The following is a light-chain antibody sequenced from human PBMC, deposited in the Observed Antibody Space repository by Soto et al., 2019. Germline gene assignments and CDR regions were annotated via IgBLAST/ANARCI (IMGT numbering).Light chain of an antibody. V-gene: IGLV3-21*04. CDR3: QVWDSSSDHPYV. CDR1: NIGSKS. Sequence: SYELTQPPSVSVAPGRTARITCDGNNIGSKSVRWYQQKPGQAPVLVIYYDSDRPSGLPERFSGSNSGNTATLTISRVESGDEADYYCQVWDSSSDHPYVFGTGTKLTVL. CDR2: YDS. J-gene: IGLJ1*01.